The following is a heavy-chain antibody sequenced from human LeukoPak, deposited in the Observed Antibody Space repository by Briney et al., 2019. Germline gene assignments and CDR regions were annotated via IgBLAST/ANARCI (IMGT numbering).Heavy chain of an antibody. D-gene: IGHD1-26*01. CDR3: ARDKIVGPTTLDY. V-gene: IGHV3-7*01. CDR1: GFSVSSNY. CDR2: IKQDGYEK. Sequence: PGGSPRLSCAASGFSVSSNYMSWVRQTPEKGLEWVANIKQDGYEKYYVDSVKGRFTISRDNAKNSLYLQMNSLRADDTAIYYCARDKIVGPTTLDYWGQGTLVTVSS. J-gene: IGHJ4*02.